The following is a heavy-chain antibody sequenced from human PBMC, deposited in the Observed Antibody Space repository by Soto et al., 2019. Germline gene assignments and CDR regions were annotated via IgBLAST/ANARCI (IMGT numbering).Heavy chain of an antibody. CDR1: GYTFTNFA. Sequence: ASVKVSCKTSGYTFTNFALSWVRQAPGQGLEWIGFVSANNGFTHFAQKFQGRVSVKTDTSTSTVYLDLRSLSSDDTAVYYCARGGAARHIDSWGQGTPVTVYS. CDR3: ARGGAARHIDS. CDR2: VSANNGFT. J-gene: IGHJ5*01. V-gene: IGHV1-18*01. D-gene: IGHD6-6*01.